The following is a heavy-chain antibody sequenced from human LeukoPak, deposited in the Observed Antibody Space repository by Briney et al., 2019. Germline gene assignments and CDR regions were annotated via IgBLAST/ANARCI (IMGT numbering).Heavy chain of an antibody. D-gene: IGHD5-24*01. J-gene: IGHJ4*02. V-gene: IGHV4-4*07. CDR1: GGSISSYY. CDR3: ARIQVEMATIPRYYFDY. CDR2: IYTSGST. Sequence: PSETLSLTCTVSGGSISSYYWSWIRQPAGKGLEWIGRIYTSGSTNYNPSLKSRVTISVDTSKNQFSLKLSSVTAADTAVYYCARIQVEMATIPRYYFDYWGQGTLVTVSS.